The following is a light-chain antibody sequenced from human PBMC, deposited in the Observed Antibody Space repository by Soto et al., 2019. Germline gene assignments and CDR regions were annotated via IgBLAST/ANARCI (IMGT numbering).Light chain of an antibody. J-gene: IGKJ2*03. CDR1: QSLLYSSNNKNY. Sequence: DIVMTQSPDSLPVSLGERATINCKSSQSLLYSSNNKNYLAWYQQKPGQPPKLLIFWASTRESGVPDRFSGSGSGTDFTLTISRLRAEDVAVYYCQQYFSTPYSFGQGTKLEIK. CDR3: QQYFSTPYS. V-gene: IGKV4-1*01. CDR2: WAS.